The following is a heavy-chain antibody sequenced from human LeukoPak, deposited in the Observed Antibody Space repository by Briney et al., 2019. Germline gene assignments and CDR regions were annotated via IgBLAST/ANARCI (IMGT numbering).Heavy chain of an antibody. V-gene: IGHV3-21*04. J-gene: IGHJ4*02. D-gene: IGHD1-20*01. CDR1: GYTFSSYS. CDR2: ISSSSSYI. Sequence: ASVKVSCKASGYTFSSYSMNWVRQAPGKGLEWVSSISSSSSYIYYADSVKGRFTISRDNAKNSLYLQMNSLRAEDTALYYCAKDKSPYNWNDVIFDYWGQGTLVTVSS. CDR3: AKDKSPYNWNDVIFDY.